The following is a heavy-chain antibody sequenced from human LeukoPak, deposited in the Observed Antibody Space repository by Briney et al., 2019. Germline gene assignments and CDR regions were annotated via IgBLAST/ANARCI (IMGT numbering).Heavy chain of an antibody. Sequence: GGSLRLSCVASGFTSSNYGMHWVRQAPGKGLEWVAVIWYDGSKKYYVDSVKGRFTISRDNSKNTLYLQMNSLRAEDTAVYYCAKDPDGLWSWGQGTLVTVSS. J-gene: IGHJ5*02. V-gene: IGHV3-33*06. D-gene: IGHD4/OR15-4a*01. CDR1: GFTSSNYG. CDR2: IWYDGSKK. CDR3: AKDPDGLWS.